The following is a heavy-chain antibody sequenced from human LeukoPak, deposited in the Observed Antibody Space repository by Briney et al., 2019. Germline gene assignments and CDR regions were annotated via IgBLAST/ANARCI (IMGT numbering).Heavy chain of an antibody. CDR1: GGSISSAAHY. CDR3: AREGGPYRPLDY. V-gene: IGHV4-31*03. CDR2: IYYTGST. Sequence: SETLSLTCTVSGGSISSAAHYWSWIRQDPGQGLEWIGNIYYTGSTHYSPSLETRLAISVDTSKNQFFLRLSSVTAADTAVYYCAREGGPYRPLDYSGQGTLVTVSS. J-gene: IGHJ4*02.